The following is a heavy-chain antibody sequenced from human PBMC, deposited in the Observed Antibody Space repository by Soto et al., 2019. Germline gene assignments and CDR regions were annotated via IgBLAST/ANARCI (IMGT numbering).Heavy chain of an antibody. Sequence: QVQLVQSGAEVKKPGSSVKVSCKASGGTFSSYTISWVRQAPGQGLEWIGRIIPILGIANYAQKFQGRVTITADKSSSTAYMELSSLRSEDTAVYYCARDQRLGYSSGYDYYYYGMDVWGQGTTVTVSS. CDR2: IIPILGIA. V-gene: IGHV1-69*08. D-gene: IGHD5-18*01. CDR3: ARDQRLGYSSGYDYYYYGMDV. CDR1: GGTFSSYT. J-gene: IGHJ6*02.